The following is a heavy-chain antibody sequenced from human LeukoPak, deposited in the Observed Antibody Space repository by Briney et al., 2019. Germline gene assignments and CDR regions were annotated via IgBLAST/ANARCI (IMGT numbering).Heavy chain of an antibody. Sequence: GASVKVSCKASGYTFTSYYMHWVRQAPGQGLEWMGWINPNSGGTNYAQKFQGRVTMTRDTSISTAYMELSRLRSDDTAVYYCARGRKIMGATNFDYWGQGTLVTVSS. CDR1: GYTFTSYY. CDR3: ARGRKIMGATNFDY. J-gene: IGHJ4*02. D-gene: IGHD1-26*01. CDR2: INPNSGGT. V-gene: IGHV1-2*02.